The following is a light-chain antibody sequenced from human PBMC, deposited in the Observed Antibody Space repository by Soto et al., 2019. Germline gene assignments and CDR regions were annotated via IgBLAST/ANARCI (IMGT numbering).Light chain of an antibody. CDR1: QSLVYSDGNTY. J-gene: IGKJ1*01. Sequence: DVVMTQSPLSLPVTLGQPASISCRSSQSLVYSDGNTYLNWFQQRPGQSPRRLIYKVSNRDSGVPDRVSGSGSGTDFTLKISRVEAEDVGVYYCMQGTHWPPLFGQGTKVEIK. CDR3: MQGTHWPPL. V-gene: IGKV2-30*01. CDR2: KVS.